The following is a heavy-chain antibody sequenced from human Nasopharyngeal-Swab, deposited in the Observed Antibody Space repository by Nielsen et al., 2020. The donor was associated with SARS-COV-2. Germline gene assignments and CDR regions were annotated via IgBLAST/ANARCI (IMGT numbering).Heavy chain of an antibody. CDR1: GFTFSSYS. V-gene: IGHV3-48*04. CDR2: ISSSSSTI. Sequence: GESLKISCAASGFTFSSYSMNWVRQAPGKGLEWVSYISSSSSTIYYADSVKDRFTISRDNAKNSLYLQMNSLRAEDTAVYYCAREGCTGGVCYYYFDYWGQGTLVTVSS. CDR3: AREGCTGGVCYYYFDY. D-gene: IGHD2-8*02. J-gene: IGHJ4*02.